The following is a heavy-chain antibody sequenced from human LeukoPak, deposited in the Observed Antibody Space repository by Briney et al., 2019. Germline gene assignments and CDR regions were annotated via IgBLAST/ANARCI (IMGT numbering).Heavy chain of an antibody. CDR3: ATRRAAGWNFDY. CDR1: GFTFSSYS. CDR2: ISSSSSYI. J-gene: IGHJ4*02. D-gene: IGHD6-19*01. Sequence: GGSLRLSCAASGFTFSSYSMNWVRQAPGKGLEWVSSISSSSSYIYYADSVKGRFTISRDNAKNSLYLQMNSLRAEDTAVYYCATRRAAGWNFDYWGQGTLVTVSS. V-gene: IGHV3-21*01.